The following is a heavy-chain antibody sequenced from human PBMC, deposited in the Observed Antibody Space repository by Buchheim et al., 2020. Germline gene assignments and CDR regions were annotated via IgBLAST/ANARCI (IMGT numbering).Heavy chain of an antibody. J-gene: IGHJ4*02. CDR2: IYYSGST. CDR1: GGSISSNY. D-gene: IGHD3-16*02. V-gene: IGHV4-59*08. CDR3: ARRYYDYVWGSYRFDY. Sequence: QVQLQESGPGLVKHSETLSLTCTVSGGSISSNYWSWIRQPPGKGLEWIGYIYYSGSTNYNPSLKSRVTISVDTSKNQFSLTLSSVTAADTAVYYCARRYYDYVWGSYRFDYWGQGTL.